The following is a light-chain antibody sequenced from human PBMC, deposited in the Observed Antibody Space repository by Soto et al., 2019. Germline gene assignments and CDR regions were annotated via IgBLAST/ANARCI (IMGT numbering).Light chain of an antibody. J-gene: IGKJ2*01. CDR2: DTF. CDR3: HQYSGPPYT. V-gene: IGKV3-20*01. CDR1: QTVSSSY. Sequence: GERVTLSCRASQTVSSSYFGWFQQRPGQAPRLLIYDTFYRATGIPDRFSASGSGTDFTLTISRLEPEDFAVYYCHQYSGPPYTVGQGTKLEI.